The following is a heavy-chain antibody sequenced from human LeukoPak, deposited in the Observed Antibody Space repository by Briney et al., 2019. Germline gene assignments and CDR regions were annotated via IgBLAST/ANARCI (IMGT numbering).Heavy chain of an antibody. Sequence: SVKVSCKASGGTFSSYAISWVRQAPGQGLEWMGGIIPIFGTANYAQKFQGRVTITTDESTSTAYMELSSLRSEDTAVYYCTLGYCSSTSCYSGPQLDYWGQGTLVTVSS. CDR1: GGTFSSYA. J-gene: IGHJ4*02. CDR2: IIPIFGTA. D-gene: IGHD2-2*01. CDR3: TLGYCSSTSCYSGPQLDY. V-gene: IGHV1-69*05.